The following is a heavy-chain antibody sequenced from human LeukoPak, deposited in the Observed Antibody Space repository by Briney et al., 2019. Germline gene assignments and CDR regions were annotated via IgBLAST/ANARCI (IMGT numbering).Heavy chain of an antibody. V-gene: IGHV1-2*02. CDR2: INPNSGGT. Sequence: ASVKVSCKASGYTFTGYYMHWVRQAPGQGLEWMGWINPNSGGTNYAQKFQGRVTMTRDTSISTAYMELSRLRSDDTAVYYCASLYYCSGGRCWKGGAFDIWGQGTMVTVSS. CDR1: GYTFTGYY. CDR3: ASLYYCSGGRCWKGGAFDI. J-gene: IGHJ3*02. D-gene: IGHD2-15*01.